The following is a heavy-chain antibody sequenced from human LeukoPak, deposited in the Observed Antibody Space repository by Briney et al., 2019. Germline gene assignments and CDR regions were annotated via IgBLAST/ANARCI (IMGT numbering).Heavy chain of an antibody. D-gene: IGHD6-6*01. CDR2: IYYSGST. Sequence: SETLSLTCAVYGGSFSGYYWSWIRQPPGKGLEWIGSIYYSGSTYYNPSLKSRVTISVDTSKNQFSLKVTSVTAADTAVYYCARTSRSSIAWFDPWGQGTLVTVSS. CDR3: ARTSRSSIAWFDP. V-gene: IGHV4-34*01. CDR1: GGSFSGYY. J-gene: IGHJ5*02.